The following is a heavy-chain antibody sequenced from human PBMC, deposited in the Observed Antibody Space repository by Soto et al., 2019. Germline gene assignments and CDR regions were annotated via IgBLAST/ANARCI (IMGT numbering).Heavy chain of an antibody. J-gene: IGHJ6*02. V-gene: IGHV1-69*06. CDR1: GGTFSSYA. CDR2: IIPIFGTA. CDR3: ARGDGYNCLHYSCDGRDV. Sequence: QVQLVQSGAEVKKPGSSVKVSCKASGGTFSSYAISWVRQAPGQGLEWMGGIIPIFGTANYAQKFKGRVTITADKATSTPYMELSSLRSEDTAVYYCARGDGYNCLHYSCDGRDVWGQGTTVTVSS. D-gene: IGHD5-12*01.